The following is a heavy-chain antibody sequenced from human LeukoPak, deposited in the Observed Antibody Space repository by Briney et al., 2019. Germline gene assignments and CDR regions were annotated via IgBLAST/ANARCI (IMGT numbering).Heavy chain of an antibody. CDR2: IWYDGSNK. Sequence: GRSLRLSCAASGFTFSSYGMHWVRQAPGKGLEWVAVIWYDGSNKYYADSVKGRFTISRDNSKNTLYLQMNSLRAEDTAVYYCARDSSSSGWSPIDYWGQGTLVTVSS. CDR1: GFTFSSYG. D-gene: IGHD6-19*01. J-gene: IGHJ4*02. V-gene: IGHV3-33*08. CDR3: ARDSSSSGWSPIDY.